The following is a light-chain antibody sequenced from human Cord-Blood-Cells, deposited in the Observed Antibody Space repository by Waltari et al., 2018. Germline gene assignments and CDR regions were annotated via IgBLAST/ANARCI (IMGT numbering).Light chain of an antibody. V-gene: IGKV1-39*01. J-gene: IGKJ2*01. CDR1: QSTSSY. Sequence: IQMTLSPSSLSSSVGDRVPLTCRASQSTSSYLNLYQQKAGKAPKLLIYAASSLQSEVPSMFSGSGSATDFTLTISSLQPEDFATYYCQQSYSTPYTFGQGTKLEIK. CDR2: AAS. CDR3: QQSYSTPYT.